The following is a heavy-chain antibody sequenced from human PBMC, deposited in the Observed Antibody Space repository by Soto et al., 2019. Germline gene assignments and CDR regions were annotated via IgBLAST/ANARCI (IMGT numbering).Heavy chain of an antibody. Sequence: SETLSLTCTVSGGSISSYYWSWIRQPAGKGLEWIGRIYTSGSTNYNPSLKSRVTMSVDTSKNQFSLKLSSVTAADTAVYYGARARFGGAVAGTNWFDPWGQGTLVTVSS. CDR2: IYTSGST. CDR3: ARARFGGAVAGTNWFDP. CDR1: GGSISSYY. J-gene: IGHJ5*02. V-gene: IGHV4-4*07. D-gene: IGHD6-19*01.